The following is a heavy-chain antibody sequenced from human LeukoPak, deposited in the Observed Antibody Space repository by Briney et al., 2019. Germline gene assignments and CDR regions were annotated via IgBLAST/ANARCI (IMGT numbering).Heavy chain of an antibody. CDR2: ISYDGSNK. J-gene: IGHJ4*02. V-gene: IGHV3-30*18. CDR3: AKGVPADH. Sequence: PGRSLRLSCAASGFTFSSYGMHRVRQAPGKGLEWVAVISYDGSNKYYADSVKGRFTISRDNSKNTLYLQMNSLRAEDTAVYYCAKGVPADHWGQGTLVTVSS. CDR1: GFTFSSYG. D-gene: IGHD2-2*01.